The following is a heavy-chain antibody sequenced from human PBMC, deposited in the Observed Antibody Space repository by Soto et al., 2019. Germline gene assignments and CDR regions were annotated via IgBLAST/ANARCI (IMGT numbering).Heavy chain of an antibody. V-gene: IGHV4-59*01. CDR3: ARDRGGITVSSKPLGEWFDP. CDR1: SGSISTYY. J-gene: IGHJ5*02. Sequence: SETLSLTCTVSSGSISTYYWSWIRQPPGKGLEWIGYIYYTGSTNYNPSLKTRVAISMDTSKNQFSLRLTSVTAADTAVYYCARDRGGITVSSKPLGEWFDPWGQGTLVTVSS. CDR2: IYYTGST. D-gene: IGHD3-16*01.